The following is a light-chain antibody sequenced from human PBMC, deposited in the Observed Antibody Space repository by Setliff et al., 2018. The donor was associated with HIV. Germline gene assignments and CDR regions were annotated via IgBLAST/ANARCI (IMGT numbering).Light chain of an antibody. Sequence: QSVLTQPPSASGSPGQSVTTSCTGTSSDIGAYNFVSWYQQHPGRAPKLMIYEVTKRPSGVPDRFSGSKSGNTASLTVSGLQAEDEADYYCTSYAGRNNLVLGTGTKVTVL. CDR3: TSYAGRNNLV. V-gene: IGLV2-8*01. J-gene: IGLJ1*01. CDR2: EVT. CDR1: SSDIGAYNF.